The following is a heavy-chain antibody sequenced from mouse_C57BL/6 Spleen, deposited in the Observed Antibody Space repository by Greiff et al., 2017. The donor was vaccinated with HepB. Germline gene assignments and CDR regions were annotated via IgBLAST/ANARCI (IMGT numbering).Heavy chain of an antibody. Sequence: QVQLQQSGPELVKPGASVKISCKASGYAFSSSWMNWVKQRPGKGLEWIGRIYPGDGDTNYNGKFKGKATLTADKSSSTAYMQLSSLTSEDSAVYFCAIAYDYEFAYWGQGTLVTVSA. V-gene: IGHV1-82*01. D-gene: IGHD2-4*01. J-gene: IGHJ3*01. CDR2: IYPGDGDT. CDR1: GYAFSSSW. CDR3: AIAYDYEFAY.